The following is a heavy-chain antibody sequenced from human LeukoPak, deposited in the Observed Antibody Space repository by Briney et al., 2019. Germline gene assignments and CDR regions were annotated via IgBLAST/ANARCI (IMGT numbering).Heavy chain of an antibody. D-gene: IGHD6-13*01. CDR1: GYTFTSYY. V-gene: IGHV1-46*01. CDR2: INPSGGST. Sequence: ASVKVSCKASGYTFTSYYTHWVRQAPGQGLEWMGIINPSGGSTSYAQKFQGRVTMTRDTSTSTVYMELSSLRSEDTAVYYCARVSVSQQFDYWGQGTLVTVSS. CDR3: ARVSVSQQFDY. J-gene: IGHJ4*02.